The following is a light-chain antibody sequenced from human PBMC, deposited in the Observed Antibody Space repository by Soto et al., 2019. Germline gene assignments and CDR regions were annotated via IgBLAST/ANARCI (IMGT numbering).Light chain of an antibody. Sequence: QTVVTQEPSFSVSPGGTVTLTCGLSSGSVSTSYYPSWYQQTPGQAPRTLINSTNTRSSGVPDRFSGSILGNKAALTITGAQAEDESDYYCVLYMGSGIWVFGGGTKLTVL. CDR3: VLYMGSGIWV. CDR1: SGSVSTSYY. J-gene: IGLJ3*02. V-gene: IGLV8-61*01. CDR2: STN.